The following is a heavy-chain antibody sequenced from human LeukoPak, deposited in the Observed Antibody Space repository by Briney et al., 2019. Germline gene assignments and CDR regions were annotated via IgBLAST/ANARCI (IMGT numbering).Heavy chain of an antibody. D-gene: IGHD3-22*01. CDR1: GGSFSGYY. V-gene: IGHV4-34*01. Sequence: ASETLSLTCAVYGGSFSGYYWSWIRQPPGKGLEWIGEINHSGSTNYNPSLKSRVTISVDTSKNQFSLKLSSVTAADTAVYYCARSRVVVITTHSPYYFDYWGQGTLVTVSS. CDR2: INHSGST. CDR3: ARSRVVVITTHSPYYFDY. J-gene: IGHJ4*02.